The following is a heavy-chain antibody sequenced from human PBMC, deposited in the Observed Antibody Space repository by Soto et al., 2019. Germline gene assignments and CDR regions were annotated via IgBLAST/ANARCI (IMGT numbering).Heavy chain of an antibody. CDR1: GFTFSNYA. V-gene: IGHV3-23*01. J-gene: IGHJ4*02. CDR3: AKGGPRDGYKDFDY. CDR2: VSGSGDTT. Sequence: GGSLRLSCAASGFTFSNYAMTWVRQAPGKGLEWVSSVSGSGDTTYFADSVRGRFTISRDNSKDTLYLQMNSLRAEDTAVYYCAKGGPRDGYKDFDYWGQGTLVTVSS. D-gene: IGHD5-12*01.